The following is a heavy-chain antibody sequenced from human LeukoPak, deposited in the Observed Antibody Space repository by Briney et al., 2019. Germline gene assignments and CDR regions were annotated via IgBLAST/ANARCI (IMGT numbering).Heavy chain of an antibody. CDR2: ISGSGGST. Sequence: GGSLRLSCAASGFTFSSYAMSWVRQAPGKGLEWVSAISGSGGSTYYADSVKGRFTISRDNSKNTLYLQMNSLRAEDTAVYYCAKDSCSSTSCYQSYYYGMDVWGQGTTVTVSS. D-gene: IGHD2-2*01. V-gene: IGHV3-23*01. J-gene: IGHJ6*02. CDR3: AKDSCSSTSCYQSYYYGMDV. CDR1: GFTFSSYA.